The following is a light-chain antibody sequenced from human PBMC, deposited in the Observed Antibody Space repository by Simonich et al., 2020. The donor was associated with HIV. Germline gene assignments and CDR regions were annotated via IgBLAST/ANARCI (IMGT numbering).Light chain of an antibody. CDR3: QSYDSSLSGSRV. CDR2: HNS. J-gene: IGLJ3*02. Sequence: QSVLTQPPSVSGAPGQRVTLSCPGSRSNIGAGNDVPWYQQLPGTAPKLLIYHNSNRPSVIPNRFSGSKFGTSASLAITGLQAEDEADYYCQSYDSSLSGSRVFGGGTKLTVL. CDR1: RSNIGAGND. V-gene: IGLV1-40*01.